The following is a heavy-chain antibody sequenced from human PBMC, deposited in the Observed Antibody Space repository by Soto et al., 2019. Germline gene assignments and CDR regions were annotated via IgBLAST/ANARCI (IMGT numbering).Heavy chain of an antibody. J-gene: IGHJ3*02. CDR2: IYYSGNT. CDR1: SGSIINNY. CDR3: ARNYGHAFDI. V-gene: IGHV4-59*06. D-gene: IGHD1-7*01. Sequence: SETLSLTCTVSSGSIINNYWSWIRQPPGKGLEWIGYIYYSGNTYYNPSLKSRVTISEDTSKNQFSLKLSSVTAADTAVYYCARNYGHAFDIWGQGTMVTVSS.